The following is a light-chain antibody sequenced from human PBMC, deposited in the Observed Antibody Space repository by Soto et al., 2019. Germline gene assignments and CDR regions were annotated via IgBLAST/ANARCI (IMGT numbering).Light chain of an antibody. CDR2: SAS. J-gene: IGKJ5*01. Sequence: EIVLTQSPATLSLSPGERATLSCGASQSVSSSRLAWYQQKPGQAPRLLIYSASTRATGIPDRFSGSGSGTDFTLTISRLEPEDFAVYYCQLYGSSPLITFGQGTRLEI. V-gene: IGKV3-20*01. CDR3: QLYGSSPLIT. CDR1: QSVSSSR.